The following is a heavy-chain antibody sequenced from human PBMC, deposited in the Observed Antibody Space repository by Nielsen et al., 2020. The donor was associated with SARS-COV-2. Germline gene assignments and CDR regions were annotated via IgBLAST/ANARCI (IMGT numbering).Heavy chain of an antibody. J-gene: IGHJ6*02. CDR3: ARDSGFGELLAYYYYYGMDV. CDR2: INPSGGST. Sequence: WVRQAPGQGLEWMGIINPSGGSTSYAQKFQGRVTMTRDTSTSTVYMELSSLRSEDTAVYYCARDSGFGELLAYYYYYGMDVWGQGTTVTVSS. D-gene: IGHD3-10*01. V-gene: IGHV1-46*01.